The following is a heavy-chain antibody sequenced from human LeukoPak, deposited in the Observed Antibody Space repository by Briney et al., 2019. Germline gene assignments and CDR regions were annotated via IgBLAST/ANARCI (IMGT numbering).Heavy chain of an antibody. V-gene: IGHV3-30*18. Sequence: GRSLRLPCAASGFTFSSYGMHWVRQAPGKGPEWVAVISYDGSNKYYADSVKGRFTISRDNSKNTLYLQMNSLRAEDTAVYYCAKDLYYYDSSGYFCDWGQGTLVTVSS. CDR2: ISYDGSNK. D-gene: IGHD3-22*01. CDR3: AKDLYYYDSSGYFCD. CDR1: GFTFSSYG. J-gene: IGHJ4*02.